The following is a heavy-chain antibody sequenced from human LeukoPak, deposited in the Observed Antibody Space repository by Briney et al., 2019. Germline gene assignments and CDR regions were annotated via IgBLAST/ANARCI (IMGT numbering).Heavy chain of an antibody. CDR2: INHSGST. V-gene: IGHV4-34*01. Sequence: PSETLSLTCAVYGGSFSGYYWSWIRQPPGKGLEWIGEINHSGSTNYNPSLKSQVTISVDTSKNQFSLKLSSVTAADTAVYYCATEYSSSSGAGDYWGQGTLVTVSS. CDR3: ATEYSSSSGAGDY. D-gene: IGHD6-6*01. CDR1: GGSFSGYY. J-gene: IGHJ4*02.